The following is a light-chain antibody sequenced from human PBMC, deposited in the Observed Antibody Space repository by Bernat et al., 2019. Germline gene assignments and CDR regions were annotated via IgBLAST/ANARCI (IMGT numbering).Light chain of an antibody. CDR1: KLGDKY. CDR3: QAWDSSTAGV. CDR2: QDT. J-gene: IGLJ3*02. Sequence: SYELTQPPSVSVSPGQTATITCSGDKLGDKYACGYKQKPGQSPVLVIYQDTRRPSGIPERFSGSNSGNTATLTISGTQAMDEADYYCQAWDSSTAGVFGGGTKLTVL. V-gene: IGLV3-1*01.